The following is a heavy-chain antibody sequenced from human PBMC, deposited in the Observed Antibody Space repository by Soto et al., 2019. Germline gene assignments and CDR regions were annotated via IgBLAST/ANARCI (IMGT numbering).Heavy chain of an antibody. Sequence: SETLSLTCTVSGGSISNGDYYWSWIRQPPGKGLEWIGYIYYSGSTYYNPSLKSRVTISVDTSKNQFSLKLSSVTAADTAVYYCARDTYYGDSFFFDYWGQGTLITVSS. D-gene: IGHD4-17*01. CDR1: GGSISNGDYY. CDR2: IYYSGST. J-gene: IGHJ4*02. V-gene: IGHV4-30-4*01. CDR3: ARDTYYGDSFFFDY.